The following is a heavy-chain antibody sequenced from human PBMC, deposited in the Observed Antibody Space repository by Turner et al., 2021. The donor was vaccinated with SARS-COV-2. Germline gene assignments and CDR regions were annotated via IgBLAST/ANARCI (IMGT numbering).Heavy chain of an antibody. Sequence: QLQLQESGPGLVKPSETLSLTCTVPGGSISSSSYYWGWIRQPPGKGLEWIGRIYYSGSTYDNPSLKRRVTISVDTSKNQFSLKLSSVTAADTAVYYWARHPYYYDSSGLYWYFDLWGRGTLVTVSS. CDR3: ARHPYYYDSSGLYWYFDL. D-gene: IGHD3-22*01. CDR2: IYYSGST. CDR1: GGSISSSSYY. J-gene: IGHJ2*01. V-gene: IGHV4-39*01.